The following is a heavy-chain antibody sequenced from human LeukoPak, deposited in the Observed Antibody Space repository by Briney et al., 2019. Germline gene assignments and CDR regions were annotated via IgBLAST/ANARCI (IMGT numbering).Heavy chain of an antibody. CDR1: GYSFTSYW. J-gene: IGHJ6*03. D-gene: IGHD6-13*01. CDR3: ARLALETRQTNREYSSSWGLYYYYYMDV. V-gene: IGHV5-51*01. Sequence: KPGESLKISCKGSGYSFTSYWIGWVRQMPGKGLEWMGIIYPGDSDTRYSPSFQGQVTISADKSISTAYLQWSSLKASDTAMYYCARLALETRQTNREYSSSWGLYYYYYMDVWGKGTTVTVSS. CDR2: IYPGDSDT.